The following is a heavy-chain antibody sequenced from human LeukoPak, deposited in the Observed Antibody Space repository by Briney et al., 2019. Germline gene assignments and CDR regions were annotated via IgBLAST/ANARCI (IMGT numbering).Heavy chain of an antibody. CDR3: ARAGCSGGSCYVDP. V-gene: IGHV3-11*01. Sequence: GGSLRLSCAASGFTFSDYYMSWIRQAPGKGLEWVSYISSSGSTIYYADSVKGRFTISRDNAKNSLHLQMNSRRAEDTAVYYCARAGCSGGSCYVDPWGQGTLVTVSS. D-gene: IGHD2-15*01. CDR2: ISSSGSTI. CDR1: GFTFSDYY. J-gene: IGHJ5*02.